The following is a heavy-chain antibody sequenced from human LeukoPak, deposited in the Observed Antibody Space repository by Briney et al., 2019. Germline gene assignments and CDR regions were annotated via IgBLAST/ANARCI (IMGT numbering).Heavy chain of an antibody. CDR1: GYTFTSYG. CDR3: ARDLYRDSLPVSWFDP. Sequence: ASVKVSCKASGYTFTSYGISWVRQAPGQGLEWVGWISDYNGNTSYAQKLQGRVTMTTDTSTSTAYMELRSLRSDDTAVYYCARDLYRDSLPVSWFDPWGQGTLVTVSS. V-gene: IGHV1-18*01. D-gene: IGHD4-11*01. J-gene: IGHJ5*02. CDR2: ISDYNGNT.